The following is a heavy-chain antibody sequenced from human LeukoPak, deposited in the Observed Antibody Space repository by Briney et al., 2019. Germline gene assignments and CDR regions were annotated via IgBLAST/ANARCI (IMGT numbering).Heavy chain of an antibody. CDR2: IYYSGGT. J-gene: IGHJ3*01. CDR3: ARDLKSRTEGTYVFDL. CDR1: GGSISSSSYY. V-gene: IGHV4-30-4*08. D-gene: IGHD1-14*01. Sequence: PSETLSLTCTVSGGSISSSSYYWGWIRQPPGKGLEWIGYIYYSGGTYYNPSLESRLTISMDTSKNQFSLKLSSMTAADTAVYYCARDLKSRTEGTYVFDLWGHGTMVTVSS.